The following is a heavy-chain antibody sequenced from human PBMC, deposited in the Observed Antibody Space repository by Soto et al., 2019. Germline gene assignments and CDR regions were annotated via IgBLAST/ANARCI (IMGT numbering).Heavy chain of an antibody. V-gene: IGHV1-18*01. Sequence: GASVKVSCKASGYTFTSYGISWVRQAPGQGFERMGWISAYNGNTNYAQKLQGRVTMTTDTSTSTAYMELRSLRSDDTAVYYCAREGRITIFGVVSPFDYWGQGTLVTVSS. CDR3: AREGRITIFGVVSPFDY. CDR2: ISAYNGNT. CDR1: GYTFTSYG. J-gene: IGHJ4*02. D-gene: IGHD3-3*01.